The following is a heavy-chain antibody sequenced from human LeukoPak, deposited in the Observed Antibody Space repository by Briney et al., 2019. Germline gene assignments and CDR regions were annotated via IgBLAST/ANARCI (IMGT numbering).Heavy chain of an antibody. CDR3: AKGYYGDYEPRYFDL. Sequence: GGSLRLSCAASGFTVSSNYMSWVRQAPGKGLEWVSVIYSGGSTYYADSVKGRFTISRDNSKNTLYLQMNSLRAEDTALYYCAKGYYGDYEPRYFDLWGRGTLVTVSS. V-gene: IGHV3-53*05. CDR1: GFTVSSNY. CDR2: IYSGGST. D-gene: IGHD4-17*01. J-gene: IGHJ2*01.